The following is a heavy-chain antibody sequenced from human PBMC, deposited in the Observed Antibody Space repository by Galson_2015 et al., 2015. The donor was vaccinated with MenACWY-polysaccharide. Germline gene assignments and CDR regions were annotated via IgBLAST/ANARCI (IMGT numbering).Heavy chain of an antibody. CDR3: AREGSRIVFHAFDI. J-gene: IGHJ3*02. CDR1: GYRFSNSG. CDR2: IQYDGSNT. D-gene: IGHD2-2*01. Sequence: SVRLSCAASGYRFSNSGMHWVRQAPGKGLEWVAVIQYDGSNTVYADYVKGRFTITRDNSKNTAFLEMNTLGVEDTAVYYCAREGSRIVFHAFDIWGQGTMVTVSS. V-gene: IGHV3-33*01.